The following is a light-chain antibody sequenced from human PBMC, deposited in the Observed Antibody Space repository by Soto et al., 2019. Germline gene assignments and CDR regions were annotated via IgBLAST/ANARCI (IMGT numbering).Light chain of an antibody. CDR1: QDISNY. V-gene: IGKV1-33*01. J-gene: IGKJ1*01. Sequence: DIQMTQSPSSLSASVGDRVTITCQASQDISNYLSWYQSKPGKAPKLLIYDASNLKTGVPSRFSGSGSGTHFTFTIRSLQPEDIATYYCHPYDILPRTFGQGTKVEIK. CDR2: DAS. CDR3: HPYDILPRT.